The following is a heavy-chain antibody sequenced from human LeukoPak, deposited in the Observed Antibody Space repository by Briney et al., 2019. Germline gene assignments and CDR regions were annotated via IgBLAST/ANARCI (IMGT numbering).Heavy chain of an antibody. Sequence: GGSLRLSCAASGFTFSSYAMSWVRQAPGKGLEWVSGISGSGGRTYYADSVKGRFTISRDNSKNTLHLQMNSLRAADTAVYYCAKEDSSGWNYYFDYWGQGTLVSVSS. CDR3: AKEDSSGWNYYFDY. J-gene: IGHJ4*02. CDR1: GFTFSSYA. CDR2: ISGSGGRT. V-gene: IGHV3-23*01. D-gene: IGHD6-19*01.